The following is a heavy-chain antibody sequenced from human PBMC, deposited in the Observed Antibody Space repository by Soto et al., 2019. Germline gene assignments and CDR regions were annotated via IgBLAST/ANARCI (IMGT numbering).Heavy chain of an antibody. V-gene: IGHV3-23*01. CDR1: EFTFSNYA. CDR3: AKVVVTATSYYYAFDV. CDR2: ISGGGGST. J-gene: IGHJ6*02. D-gene: IGHD2-21*02. Sequence: EVQLLESGGGLVQPGGSLRLSCAASEFTFSNYAMSWVRQAPGQGLEWVSTISGGGGSTYYADSVRGRFTISRDNSKTTRYLQMHSLRAEDTAIYYCAKVVVTATSYYYAFDVWGQGTTVTVSS.